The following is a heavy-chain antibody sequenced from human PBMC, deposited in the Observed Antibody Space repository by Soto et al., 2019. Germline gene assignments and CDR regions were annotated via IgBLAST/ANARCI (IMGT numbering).Heavy chain of an antibody. CDR1: GYTLTELS. J-gene: IGHJ4*02. CDR3: ATVLAVAGIFAGGFDY. V-gene: IGHV1-24*01. CDR2: FDPEDGET. D-gene: IGHD6-19*01. Sequence: GASVKVSCKVSGYTLTELSMHWVRQAPGRGLEWMGGFDPEDGETIYAQKFQGRVTMTEDTSTDTAYMELSSLRSEDTAVYYCATVLAVAGIFAGGFDYWGQGTLLTVSS.